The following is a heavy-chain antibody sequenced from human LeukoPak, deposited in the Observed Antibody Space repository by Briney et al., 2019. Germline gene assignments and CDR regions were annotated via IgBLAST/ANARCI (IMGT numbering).Heavy chain of an antibody. J-gene: IGHJ4*02. D-gene: IGHD2-2*01. V-gene: IGHV3-74*01. CDR1: GNYW. CDR2: INGDGSWT. CDR3: VSFYDTY. Sequence: GGSLRLSCAASGNYWMHWVRQAPGKGLVWVSHINGDGSWTTYADSVKGRFTISKDNAKNTVYLQMNNLRAEDTPVYYCVSFYDTYWGRGTLVTVSS.